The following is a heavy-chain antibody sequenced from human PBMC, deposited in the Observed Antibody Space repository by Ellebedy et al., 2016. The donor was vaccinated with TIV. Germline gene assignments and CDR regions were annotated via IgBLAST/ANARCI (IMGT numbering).Heavy chain of an antibody. D-gene: IGHD3-10*01. CDR2: INHAGSET. CDR3: ARAPRGGTDY. J-gene: IGHJ4*02. Sequence: GESLKISCATSGLSFSDHFMDWVRQAPGKGLESVANINHAGSETYYVDSVKGRFTISRDNAKNSLYLQMDSLRAEDTAVYFCARAPRGGTDYWGQGTLVTVSS. V-gene: IGHV3-7*03. CDR1: GLSFSDHF.